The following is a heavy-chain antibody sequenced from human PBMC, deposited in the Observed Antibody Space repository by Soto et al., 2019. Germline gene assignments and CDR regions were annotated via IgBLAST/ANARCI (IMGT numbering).Heavy chain of an antibody. CDR3: AREYYDILTGYPYGAFDI. CDR1: GFTFSSYW. J-gene: IGHJ3*02. V-gene: IGHV3-7*01. CDR2: IKQDGSEK. Sequence: EVQLVESGGGLVQPGGSLRLSCAASGFTFSSYWMSWVRQAPGKGLEWVANIKQDGSEKSYVDSVKGRFTISRDNAKNSLYLQMNSLRAEDTAVYYCAREYYDILTGYPYGAFDIWGQGTMVTVSS. D-gene: IGHD3-9*01.